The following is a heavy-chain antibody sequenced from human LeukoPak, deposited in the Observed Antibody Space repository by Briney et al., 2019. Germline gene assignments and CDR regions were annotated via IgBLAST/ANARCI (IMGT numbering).Heavy chain of an antibody. J-gene: IGHJ4*02. V-gene: IGHV4-39*01. CDR3: ARRWAAANYFDY. CDR1: GGSISSSSYY. D-gene: IGHD2-15*01. Sequence: PSETLSLTCNVSGGSISSSSYYWGWIRQPPGKGLEWIGSMHYSGITYYNPSLKSRVTITVDTSKNQFSLKLSSVTAADTAVYYCARRWAAANYFDYWGQGTLVTVSS. CDR2: MHYSGIT.